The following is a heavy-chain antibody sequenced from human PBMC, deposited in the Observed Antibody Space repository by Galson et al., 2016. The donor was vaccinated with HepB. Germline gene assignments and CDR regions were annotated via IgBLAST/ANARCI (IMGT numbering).Heavy chain of an antibody. CDR2: ANAGDSNT. J-gene: IGHJ3*02. D-gene: IGHD1-1*01. CDR3: ARRTEGTIWSVDI. CDR1: GFTFSNYA. Sequence: SLRLSCAASGFTFSNYAMSWVRQAPGKGLEWVSAANAGDSNTYYIDSVKGRFTIFRDNSKSTVYLQMDSLRAEDTAVYYCARRTEGTIWSVDIWGQGTTVTVSS. V-gene: IGHV3-23*01.